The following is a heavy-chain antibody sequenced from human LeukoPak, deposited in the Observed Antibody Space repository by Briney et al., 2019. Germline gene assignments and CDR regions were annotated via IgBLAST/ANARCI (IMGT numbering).Heavy chain of an antibody. J-gene: IGHJ4*02. CDR3: ARGSYDILTLCHY. V-gene: IGHV3-30*04. Sequence: GRSLRLSCAASGFTFSSYVMHWVRQAPGKGLEWVAVISYDGSNKYYAGSVKGRFTISRDNSKNTLYLQMNSLRAEDTAVYYCARGSYDILTLCHYWGQGTLVTVSS. CDR1: GFTFSSYV. CDR2: ISYDGSNK. D-gene: IGHD3-9*01.